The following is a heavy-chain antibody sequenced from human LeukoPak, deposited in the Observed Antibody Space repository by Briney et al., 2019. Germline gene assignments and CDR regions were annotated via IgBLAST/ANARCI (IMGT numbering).Heavy chain of an antibody. CDR2: INPNSGGT. V-gene: IGHV1-2*02. Sequence: ASVKVSCKASGYTFTGYFIHWVRQAPGQGLEWMGWINPNSGGTNYAQKFQGRVTMTRDTSISTTYMDLSRLRSDDTAVYYCARDLCQWLGMGDYYFDYWGQGTLVTVSS. CDR3: ARDLCQWLGMGDYYFDY. D-gene: IGHD6-19*01. J-gene: IGHJ4*02. CDR1: GYTFTGYF.